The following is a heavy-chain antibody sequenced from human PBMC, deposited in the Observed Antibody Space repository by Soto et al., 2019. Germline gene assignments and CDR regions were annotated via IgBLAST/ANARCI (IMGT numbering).Heavy chain of an antibody. CDR1: GGSISSYY. CDR3: SRESEAATWSSFSS. J-gene: IGHJ5*02. D-gene: IGHD2-15*01. CDR2: IYYSGST. Sequence: QVQLQESGPGLVKPSETLSLTCTVSGGSISSYYWSWIRQPPGKGLEWIGYIYYSGSTNYNPSLKTRVTISVDPPKHHFTLQLSSVTASHTVVYYWSRESEAATWSSFSSWCQRTLVTVSS. V-gene: IGHV4-59*01.